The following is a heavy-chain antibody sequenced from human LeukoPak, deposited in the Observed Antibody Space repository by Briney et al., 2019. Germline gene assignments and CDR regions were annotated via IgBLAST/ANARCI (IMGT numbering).Heavy chain of an antibody. V-gene: IGHV3-30*19. CDR1: GFTFSTYA. CDR2: ISYDGSNK. J-gene: IGHJ4*02. Sequence: GESLRLSCAASGFTFSTYAMSWVRQAPGKGLEWVAVISYDGSNKYYADSVKGRFTISRDNSKNTLYLQMNSLRAEDTAVYYCARGIAAAGIGNDYWGQGTLVTVSS. D-gene: IGHD6-13*01. CDR3: ARGIAAAGIGNDY.